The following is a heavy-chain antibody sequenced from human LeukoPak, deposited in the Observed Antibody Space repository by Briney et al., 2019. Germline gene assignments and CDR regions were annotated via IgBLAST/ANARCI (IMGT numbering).Heavy chain of an antibody. CDR3: ATYYDSSGYYAFDI. CDR2: FDPEDGET. J-gene: IGHJ3*02. V-gene: IGHV1-24*01. D-gene: IGHD3-22*01. CDR1: GYTLTELS. Sequence: ATVKVSCKVSGYTLTELSMHWVRQAPGKGLEWMGGFDPEDGETIYAQKFQGRVTMTEDTSTHTAYMELSSVRSEDTAVYYCATYYDSSGYYAFDIWGQGTMVTVSS.